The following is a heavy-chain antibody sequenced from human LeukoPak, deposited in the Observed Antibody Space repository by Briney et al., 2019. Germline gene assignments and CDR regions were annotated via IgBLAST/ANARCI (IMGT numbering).Heavy chain of an antibody. D-gene: IGHD1-26*01. V-gene: IGHV3-64*01. CDR2: ISINGRST. CDR3: AREGGSYYYYGMDV. Sequence: GGSLRLSCAASGLTFSSYDMHWVRQAPGKGLECVSAISINGRSTYYANSVKGRFTISRDNSKNTLYLQMGSLRAEDMAVYYCAREGGSYYYYGMDVWGQGTTVTVSS. CDR1: GLTFSSYD. J-gene: IGHJ6*02.